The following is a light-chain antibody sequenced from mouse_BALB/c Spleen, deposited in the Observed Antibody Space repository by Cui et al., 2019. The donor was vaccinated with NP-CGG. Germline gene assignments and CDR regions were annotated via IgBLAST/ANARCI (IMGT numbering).Light chain of an antibody. CDR2: CTN. CDR3: ALWYSNHWV. CDR1: TGAVTTSNF. Sequence: QAVVTQESALTTSPGETVTLTCSSSTGAVTTSNFANWVQEKPDHLFTGLIGCTNNRAPSVPARFSGSLIGDKAALTITGAQTEDEGIYFCALWYSNHWVFGGGTKLTVL. V-gene: IGLV1*01. J-gene: IGLJ1*01.